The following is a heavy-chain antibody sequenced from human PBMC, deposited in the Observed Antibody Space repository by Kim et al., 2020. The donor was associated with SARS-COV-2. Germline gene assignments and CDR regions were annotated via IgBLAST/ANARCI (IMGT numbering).Heavy chain of an antibody. D-gene: IGHD4-17*01. Sequence: HKSRVTMYVDTSKNQFSLKRSSVTAADTAVYYCARHRAPTVTTLYWYFDLWGRGTLVTVSS. CDR3: ARHRAPTVTTLYWYFDL. J-gene: IGHJ2*01. V-gene: IGHV4-39*01.